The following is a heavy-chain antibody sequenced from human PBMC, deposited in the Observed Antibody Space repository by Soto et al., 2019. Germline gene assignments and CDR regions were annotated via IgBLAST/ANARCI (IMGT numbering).Heavy chain of an antibody. J-gene: IGHJ4*02. CDR1: GFTFSSFG. CDR3: AKPITIFGVINLNYFDY. V-gene: IGHV3-30*18. CDR2: ISYDGGDK. D-gene: IGHD3-3*01. Sequence: GGSLRLSCAASGFTFSSFGMHWVRQAPGKGLEWVAFISYDGGDKYYADSVKGRFTISRDNSKNTLYLQMNSLRVEDTAVFYCAKPITIFGVINLNYFDYWGQGTLVT.